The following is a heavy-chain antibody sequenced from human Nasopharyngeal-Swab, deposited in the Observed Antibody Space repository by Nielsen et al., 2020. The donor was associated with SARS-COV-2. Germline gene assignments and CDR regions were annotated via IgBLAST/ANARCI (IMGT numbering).Heavy chain of an antibody. CDR1: GFTFSSYG. D-gene: IGHD5-24*01. Sequence: GGSLRLSCAASGFTFSSYGMHWVRQAPGKGLEWVAVIWYDGSNKYYADSVKGRFTISRDNSKNTLYLQMNSLRAEDTAVYYCAKGSWLQLNYYYGMDVWGQGTTVTVSS. CDR2: IWYDGSNK. J-gene: IGHJ6*02. V-gene: IGHV3-30*02. CDR3: AKGSWLQLNYYYGMDV.